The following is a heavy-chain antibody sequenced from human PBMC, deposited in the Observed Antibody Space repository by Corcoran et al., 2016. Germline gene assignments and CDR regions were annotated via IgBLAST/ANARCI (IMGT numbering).Heavy chain of an antibody. V-gene: IGHV1-3*01. CDR2: INAGNGNT. D-gene: IGHD3-10*01. Sequence: QVQLVQSGAEVKKPGASVKVSCKASGYTFTSYAMHWVRQAPGQRLEWMGWINAGNGNTKYSQKFQGRVTITRDTSASTAYMELSSLRSEETAVYYGAREHGGWFGEAGIWFDPWGQGTLVTVSS. CDR1: GYTFTSYA. J-gene: IGHJ5*02. CDR3: AREHGGWFGEAGIWFDP.